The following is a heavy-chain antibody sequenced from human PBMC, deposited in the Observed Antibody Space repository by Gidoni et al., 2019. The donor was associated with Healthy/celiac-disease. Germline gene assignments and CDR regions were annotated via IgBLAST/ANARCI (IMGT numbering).Heavy chain of an antibody. CDR2: IYYSGST. J-gene: IGHJ4*02. D-gene: IGHD2-21*01. CDR1: GGSISSSSYY. Sequence: QLQLQESGPGLVKPSATLSPTCTVSGGSISSSSYYWGWIRQPPGKGLEWIGSIYYSGSTYYNPSLKSRVTISVDTSKNQFSLKLSSVTAADTAVYYCATSILPDGDKFDYWGQGTLVTVSS. CDR3: ATSILPDGDKFDY. V-gene: IGHV4-39*01.